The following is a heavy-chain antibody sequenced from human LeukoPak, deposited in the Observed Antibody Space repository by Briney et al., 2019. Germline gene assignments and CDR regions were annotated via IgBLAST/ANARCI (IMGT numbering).Heavy chain of an antibody. D-gene: IGHD2-2*01. Sequence: SETLSLTCAVSGYSISSGYYWGWIRQPPGKGLEWIGSIYHSGSTYYNPSLKSRVTISVDTSKNQFSLKLSSVTAADTAVYYCARHVTGRAMMEDWGQGTLVTVSS. CDR2: IYHSGST. CDR1: GYSISSGYY. CDR3: ARHVTGRAMMED. J-gene: IGHJ4*02. V-gene: IGHV4-38-2*01.